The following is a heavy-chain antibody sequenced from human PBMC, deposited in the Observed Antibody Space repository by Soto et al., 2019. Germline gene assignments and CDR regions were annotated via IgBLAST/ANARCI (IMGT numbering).Heavy chain of an antibody. CDR3: ARVGGRFLEWLSPEDYYYYMDV. J-gene: IGHJ6*03. CDR2: INHSGST. CDR1: GGSFSGYY. Sequence: SETLSLTCAVYGGSFSGYYWSWIRQPPGKGLEWIGEINHSGSTNYNPSLKSRVTISVDTSKNQFSLKLSSVTAADTAVYYCARVGGRFLEWLSPEDYYYYMDVWGKGTTVTVSS. V-gene: IGHV4-34*01. D-gene: IGHD3-3*01.